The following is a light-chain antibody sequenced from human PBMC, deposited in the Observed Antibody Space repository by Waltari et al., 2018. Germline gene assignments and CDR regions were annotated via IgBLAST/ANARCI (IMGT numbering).Light chain of an antibody. J-gene: IGKJ1*01. CDR1: QSVGRA. Sequence: ERAPPPGRASQSVGRALIWYQQKPGQPPRLLIYGASTRATGIPDRFSGSGFGTDFSLTISRLEPEDFAVYYCQRNDRLPVTFGQGTKVEIK. CDR2: GAS. CDR3: QRNDRLPVT. V-gene: IGKV3-20*01.